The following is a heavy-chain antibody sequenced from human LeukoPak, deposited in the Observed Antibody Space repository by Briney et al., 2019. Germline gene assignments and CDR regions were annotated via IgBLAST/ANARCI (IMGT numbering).Heavy chain of an antibody. Sequence: SETLSLTCAVYGGSLNGYYWSGIRQPPGKRLEWIGEIDHSGSTQYNPSLKSRVTISLDTSKKQFSLKLTSLTAADTAFYYCARYGMAAEGIWWFDPWGQGTLVTVSS. D-gene: IGHD6-13*01. CDR1: GGSLNGYY. V-gene: IGHV4-34*01. CDR2: IDHSGST. CDR3: ARYGMAAEGIWWFDP. J-gene: IGHJ5*02.